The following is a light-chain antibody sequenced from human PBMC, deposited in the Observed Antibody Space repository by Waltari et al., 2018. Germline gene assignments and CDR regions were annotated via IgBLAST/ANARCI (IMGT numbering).Light chain of an antibody. CDR1: SSDVGGYHY. CDR3: CSYAGNYLRV. Sequence: QSALTQPRSLSGSPRQSVTISCTGTSSDVGGYHYVSWYQQYPGRAPKAVIYNVSKRPSGVPDRFSGSKSGNTASLTISGLQAEDEADYYCCSYAGNYLRVFGGGTRLTVL. CDR2: NVS. V-gene: IGLV2-11*01. J-gene: IGLJ3*02.